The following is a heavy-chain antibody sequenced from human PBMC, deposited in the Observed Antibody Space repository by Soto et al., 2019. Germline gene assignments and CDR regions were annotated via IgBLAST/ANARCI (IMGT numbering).Heavy chain of an antibody. CDR2: LYYIGST. J-gene: IGHJ3*02. CDR3: ARRPTVRADAFDI. V-gene: IGHV4-39*01. Sequence: SETLSLTCTVSGGSISSSSYYWDWIRQPPGKGLEWIGSLYYIGSTYYNPSLKSRVTISIDTSKNQFSLKLRSVTAADTAVYHCARRPTVRADAFDIWGQGTMVTVSS. CDR1: GGSISSSSYY. D-gene: IGHD4-4*01.